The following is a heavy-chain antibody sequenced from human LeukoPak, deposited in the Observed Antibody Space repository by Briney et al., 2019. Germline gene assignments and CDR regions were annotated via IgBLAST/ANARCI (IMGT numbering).Heavy chain of an antibody. V-gene: IGHV3-21*01. CDR1: GFTFSSHS. CDR2: ISSSSSYI. Sequence: GGSLGLSCAASGFTFSSHSMNWVRQAPGKGLEWVSSISSSSSYIYYADSVKGRFTISRDNAKNSLYLQMNSLRAEDTAVYYCARDESSWFGELSPLFDPWGQGTLVTVSS. CDR3: ARDESSWFGELSPLFDP. D-gene: IGHD3-10*01. J-gene: IGHJ5*02.